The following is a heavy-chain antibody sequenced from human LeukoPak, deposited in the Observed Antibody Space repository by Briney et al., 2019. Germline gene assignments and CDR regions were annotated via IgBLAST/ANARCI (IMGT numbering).Heavy chain of an antibody. CDR3: AVSYSYGYD. D-gene: IGHD5-18*01. CDR1: GGSVSSSSYY. J-gene: IGHJ4*02. CDR2: IHNSGST. Sequence: PSETLSLTCTVSGGSVSSSSYYWSWIRQPPGKGLEYIGYIHNSGSTNYNPSLKSRVTISLDTSKNQFSLKLSSVTAADTAMYYCAVSYSYGYDWGQGTLVTVSS. V-gene: IGHV4-61*01.